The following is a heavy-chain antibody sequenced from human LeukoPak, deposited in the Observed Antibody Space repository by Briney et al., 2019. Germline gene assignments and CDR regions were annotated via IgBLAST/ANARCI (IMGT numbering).Heavy chain of an antibody. D-gene: IGHD3-22*01. CDR1: GFSFSDYT. CDR2: ISNDGNNK. V-gene: IGHV3-30*04. CDR3: ARPGHGNYGPVGY. J-gene: IGHJ4*02. Sequence: GRSLRLSCAASGFSFSDYTMHWARQAPGKGLEWVAFISNDGNNKYSADAVKGRFTISRDNSKNTLFLEMSNLRPEDTAVYYCARPGHGNYGPVGYWGQGTLVTVSS.